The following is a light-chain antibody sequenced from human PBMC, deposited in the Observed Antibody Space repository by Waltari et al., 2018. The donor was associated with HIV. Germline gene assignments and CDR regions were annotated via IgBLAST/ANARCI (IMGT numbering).Light chain of an antibody. CDR2: DVN. CDR1: SSDVGASNS. CDR3: CSYAGSYTYV. V-gene: IGLV2-11*01. J-gene: IGLJ1*01. Sequence: QSALTQPRSVSGSPGQSVTISCTGTSSDVGASNSVSWYQQHPGKAPKLMIYDVNQRPSGVPDRFSGSKSGNTASLTISGLQAEDEADYYCCSYAGSYTYVFGTGTKVTVL.